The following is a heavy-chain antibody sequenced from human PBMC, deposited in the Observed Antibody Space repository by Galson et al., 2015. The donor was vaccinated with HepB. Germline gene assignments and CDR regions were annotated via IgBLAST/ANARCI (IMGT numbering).Heavy chain of an antibody. Sequence: SLRLSCAASGFTVSNNYMSWVRQAPGKGLEWVSVICRNSTTYYADSVKGRFTISRDNSRNTLYLQMNRLKTEDTAVYYCARDQGDDYLNYYYYVGMDVWGQGTTVTVSS. CDR2: ICRNSTT. V-gene: IGHV3-66*03. D-gene: IGHD4-11*01. J-gene: IGHJ6*02. CDR3: ARDQGDDYLNYYYYVGMDV. CDR1: GFTVSNNY.